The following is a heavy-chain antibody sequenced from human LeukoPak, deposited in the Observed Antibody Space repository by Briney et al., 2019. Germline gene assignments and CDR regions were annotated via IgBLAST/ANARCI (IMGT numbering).Heavy chain of an antibody. CDR3: AKERMFNSGWFSP. D-gene: IGHD6-19*01. CDR2: IGGSSGTKT. J-gene: IGHJ5*02. CDR1: GFAFSNCA. Sequence: GGSLRLSCAASGFAFSNCAMGRVRQAPGRGLEWVSSIGGSSGTKTYYADSVKGRFTISRDNSKDTLYLQMDSLRAEDTAIYYCAKERMFNSGWFSPWGQGTRVTVSS. V-gene: IGHV3-23*01.